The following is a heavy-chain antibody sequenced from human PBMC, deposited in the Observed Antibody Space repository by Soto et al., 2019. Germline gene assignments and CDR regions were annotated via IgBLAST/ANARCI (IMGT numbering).Heavy chain of an antibody. V-gene: IGHV4-34*01. D-gene: IGHD3-3*01. CDR3: ASPGSGSKRGDFDY. CDR2: INHSGST. CDR1: GGSFSGYY. Sequence: SATLSLTCALYGGSFSGYYWRSIRQPPGKGLEWIGEINHSGSTNYNPSLKSRVTISVDTSKNQFSLKLSSVTAADTAVYYCASPGSGSKRGDFDYWGQGTLVTVSS. J-gene: IGHJ4*02.